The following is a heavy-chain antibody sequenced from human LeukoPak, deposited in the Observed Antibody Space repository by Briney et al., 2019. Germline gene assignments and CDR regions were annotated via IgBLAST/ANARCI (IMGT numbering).Heavy chain of an antibody. D-gene: IGHD6-19*01. J-gene: IGHJ5*02. CDR3: ARSSGPYNWFDP. Sequence: PSETLSLTCTVSGGSISSSSYYWGWIRQPPGKGLEWIGYIYYSGSTNYNPSLKSRVTISVDTSKNQFSLKLSSVTAVDTAVYYCARSSGPYNWFDPWGQGTLVTVSS. CDR2: IYYSGST. CDR1: GGSISSSSYY. V-gene: IGHV4-61*05.